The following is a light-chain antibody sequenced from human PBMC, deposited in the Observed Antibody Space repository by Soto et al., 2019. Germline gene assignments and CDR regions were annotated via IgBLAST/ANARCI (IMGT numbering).Light chain of an antibody. CDR3: QQSYSTPQIT. Sequence: DIQITQSPSSLSASLGERVTSTFRASQSISSYLNWYQQKPGKAPKLLIYAASSLQSGVPSRFSGSGSGTDFTLTISSLQPEDFATYYCQQSYSTPQITFGQGTRLEIK. V-gene: IGKV1-39*01. J-gene: IGKJ5*01. CDR2: AAS. CDR1: QSISSY.